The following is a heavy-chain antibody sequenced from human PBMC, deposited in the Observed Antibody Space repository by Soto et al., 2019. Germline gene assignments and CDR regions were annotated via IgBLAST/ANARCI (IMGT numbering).Heavy chain of an antibody. CDR1: GFTFSNYA. CDR2: ISGSGGSP. D-gene: IGHD6-19*01. J-gene: IGHJ4*02. Sequence: EVQLLESGGGLVQPGGSLRLSCAASGFTFSNYAMNWVRQAPGKGLEWVSTISGSGGSPYYADSVKGRFTISRDNSKNTLYRQMNSLRAGDSAIYYCAKEGTSGLYYFYYWGQGTMVTVSS. CDR3: AKEGTSGLYYFYY. V-gene: IGHV3-23*01.